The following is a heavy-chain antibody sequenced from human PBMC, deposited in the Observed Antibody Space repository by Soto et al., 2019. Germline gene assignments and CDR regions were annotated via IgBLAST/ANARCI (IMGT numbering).Heavy chain of an antibody. CDR1: GFTFSSYW. CDR2: INSDGSST. J-gene: IGHJ6*02. V-gene: IGHV3-74*01. D-gene: IGHD3-3*01. CDR3: ARAGYYDFWSGYHYGMDV. Sequence: EVQLVESGGGLVQPGGSLRLSCAASGFTFSSYWRHWVRQAPGKGLVWVSRINSDGSSTNYADSVKGRFTISRDNAKNTLHLQMNSLRAEDTAVYYCARAGYYDFWSGYHYGMDVWGQGTTVTVSS.